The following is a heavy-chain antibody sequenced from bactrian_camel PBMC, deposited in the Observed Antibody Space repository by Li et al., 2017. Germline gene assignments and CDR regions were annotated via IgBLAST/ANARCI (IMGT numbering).Heavy chain of an antibody. D-gene: IGHD2*01. CDR3: AALFYTVCSGRLWPGVDENNY. J-gene: IGHJ4*01. V-gene: IGHV3S42*01. Sequence: DVQLVESGGGSVQAGGSLRLSCSVSAGDVSSYSMSWFRQAPGQERERIALYNSAGATIYVDSAKGRFTISKDKDKKILYLQMNNLKPEDTGMYYCAALFYTVCSGRLWPGVDENNYWGQGTQVTVS. CDR1: AGDVSSYS. CDR2: YNSAGAT.